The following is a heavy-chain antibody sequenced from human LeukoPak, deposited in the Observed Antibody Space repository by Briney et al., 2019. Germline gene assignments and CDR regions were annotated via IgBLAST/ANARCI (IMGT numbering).Heavy chain of an antibody. V-gene: IGHV1-18*01. CDR1: GYTFTSYG. J-gene: IGHJ4*02. CDR3: ARNSEQLLYLREQPSFFGY. Sequence: ASVKVSCKASGYTFTSYGISWVRQAPGQGLEWMGWISAYNGNTSYAQKLQGRVTMTTDTSTSTAYMELRSLRSDDTAVYYCARNSEQLLYLREQPSFFGYWGQGALVTVSS. CDR2: ISAYNGNT. D-gene: IGHD2-2*02.